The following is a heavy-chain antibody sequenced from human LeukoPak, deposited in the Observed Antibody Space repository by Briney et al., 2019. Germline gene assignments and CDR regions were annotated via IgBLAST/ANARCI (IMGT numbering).Heavy chain of an antibody. D-gene: IGHD6-19*01. CDR1: GFTFSDYY. J-gene: IGHJ4*02. CDR3: ARVASSGWYPLDY. CDR2: ISSGGGSI. Sequence: GGSLRLSCAASGFTFSDYYMSWIRQAPGKGLEWVSYISSGGGSIYYADSVKGRFTISRDNAENSLYLQMNSLGAEETAVYYCARVASSGWYPLDYWGQGTLVTVSS. V-gene: IGHV3-11*04.